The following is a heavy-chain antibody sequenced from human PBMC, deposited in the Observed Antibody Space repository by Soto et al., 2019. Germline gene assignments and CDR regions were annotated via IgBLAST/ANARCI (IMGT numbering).Heavy chain of an antibody. D-gene: IGHD7-27*01. J-gene: IGHJ4*02. CDR1: GGSVSSGSYY. Sequence: QVQLQESGPGLLKPSETLSLTCTVSGGSVSSGSYYWTWIRQPPGKGLEWIGYIYYSGSTNYNPSLKSRVSISADTSKNQFSLKLNSVTAADTAVYYCARDGEGLDSWGQGILVTVAS. V-gene: IGHV4-61*01. CDR3: ARDGEGLDS. CDR2: IYYSGST.